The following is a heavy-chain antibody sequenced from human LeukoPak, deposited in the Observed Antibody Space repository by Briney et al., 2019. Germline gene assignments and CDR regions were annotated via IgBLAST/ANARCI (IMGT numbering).Heavy chain of an antibody. J-gene: IGHJ4*02. V-gene: IGHV3-NL1*01. CDR1: GFIFSNYG. D-gene: IGHD3-22*01. CDR3: ARLNYFYDSSGYPFFDY. CDR2: ISSGRST. Sequence: PGGSLRLSCTTSGFIFSNYGMHWVRQAPGKGLEWVSVISSGRSTFYADSVKGRFTISRDNSKNTLYLQMNSLRAEDTAVYYCARLNYFYDSSGYPFFDYWGQGTLVTVSS.